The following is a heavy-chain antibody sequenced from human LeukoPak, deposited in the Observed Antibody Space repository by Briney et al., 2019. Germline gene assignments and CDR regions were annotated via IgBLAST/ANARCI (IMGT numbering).Heavy chain of an antibody. Sequence: GGSLRLSCAASGFTFSSYAMSWVRQAPGKGLEWVSAISGSGGSTYYAGSVKGRFTISRDNSKNTLYLQMNSLRAEDTAVYYCAKDYERWLRARDFDYWGQGTLVTVSS. CDR3: AKDYERWLRARDFDY. D-gene: IGHD5-12*01. J-gene: IGHJ4*02. V-gene: IGHV3-23*01. CDR2: ISGSGGST. CDR1: GFTFSSYA.